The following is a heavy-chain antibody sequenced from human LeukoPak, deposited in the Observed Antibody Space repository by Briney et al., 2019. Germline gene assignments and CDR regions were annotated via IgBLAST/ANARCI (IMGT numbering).Heavy chain of an antibody. J-gene: IGHJ6*03. Sequence: GASVKVSCKASGGTFSSYAISWVRQAPRQGLEWMGRIIPIFGTANYAQKFQGRVTITTDESTSTAYMELSSLRSEDTAVYYCARDTLRVLGYYYYYYMDVWGKGTTVTVSS. CDR3: ARDTLRVLGYYYYYYMDV. CDR1: GGTFSSYA. CDR2: IIPIFGTA. V-gene: IGHV1-69*05.